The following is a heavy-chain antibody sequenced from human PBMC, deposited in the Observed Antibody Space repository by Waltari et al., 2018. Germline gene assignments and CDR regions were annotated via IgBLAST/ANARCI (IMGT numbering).Heavy chain of an antibody. Sequence: QLQLQESGPGLVKPSETLSLTCTVSGGSISSSSYYWGWIRQPPGKGLEWIGSIYYSGSTYYNPSLKSRVTISVDTSKNQFSLKLSSVTAADTAVYYCATHSSSWSQGIDYWGQGTLVTVSS. V-gene: IGHV4-39*01. CDR1: GGSISSSSYY. D-gene: IGHD6-13*01. CDR2: IYYSGST. CDR3: ATHSSSWSQGIDY. J-gene: IGHJ4*02.